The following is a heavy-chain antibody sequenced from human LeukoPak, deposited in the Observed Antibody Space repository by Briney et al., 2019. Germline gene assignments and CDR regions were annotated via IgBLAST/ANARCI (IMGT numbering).Heavy chain of an antibody. CDR1: GFTFSSYW. CDR3: ARDLTNTAMVKALDY. Sequence: GSLRLSCAASGFTFSSYWMHWVRQAPGKGLVWVSRINSDGSSTSYADSVKGRFTISRDNAKNTLYLQMNSLRAEDTAVYYCARDLTNTAMVKALDYWGQGTLVTVSS. V-gene: IGHV3-74*01. D-gene: IGHD5-18*01. J-gene: IGHJ4*02. CDR2: INSDGSST.